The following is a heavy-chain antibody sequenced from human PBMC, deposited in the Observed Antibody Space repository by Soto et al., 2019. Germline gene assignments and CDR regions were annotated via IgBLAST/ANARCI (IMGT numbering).Heavy chain of an antibody. V-gene: IGHV4-34*01. CDR3: ARERPDGSRLDP. CDR2: INHSGST. J-gene: IGHJ5*02. Sequence: SETLSVTCAVYGGSFSGYYWSWIRQPPGKGLEWIGEINHSGSTNYNPSLKSRVTISVDTSKNQFSLKLSSVTAADTAVYYCARERPDGSRLDPWGQGTLVTVSS. D-gene: IGHD6-13*01. CDR1: GGSFSGYY.